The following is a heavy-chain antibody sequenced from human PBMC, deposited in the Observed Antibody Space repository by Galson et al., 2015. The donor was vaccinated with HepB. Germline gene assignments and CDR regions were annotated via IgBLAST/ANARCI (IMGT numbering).Heavy chain of an antibody. V-gene: IGHV3-23*01. CDR2: ISGSGGST. CDR3: AKDPGIVGATTFDY. CDR1: GFTFSSYA. Sequence: SGFTFSSYAMSWVRQAPGKGLEWVSAISGSGGSTYYADSVKGRFTISRDNSKNTLYLQMNSLRAEDTAVYYCAKDPGIVGATTFDYWGQGTLVTVSS. D-gene: IGHD1-26*01. J-gene: IGHJ4*02.